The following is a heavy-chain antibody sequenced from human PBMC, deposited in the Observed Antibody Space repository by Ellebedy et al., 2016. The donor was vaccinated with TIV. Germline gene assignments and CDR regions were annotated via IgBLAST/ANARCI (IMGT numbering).Heavy chain of an antibody. V-gene: IGHV3-30*18. D-gene: IGHD6-19*01. CDR2: ISYDGSKK. Sequence: GESLKISCAASGFTFSSYGMHWVRQAPGKGLEWVAVISYDGSKKDYADSLKGRFSISRDNSKNTLYLQMNSLRPEDTAVYYCAKDTAVAYFDHWGQGTLVTVSS. CDR1: GFTFSSYG. J-gene: IGHJ4*02. CDR3: AKDTAVAYFDH.